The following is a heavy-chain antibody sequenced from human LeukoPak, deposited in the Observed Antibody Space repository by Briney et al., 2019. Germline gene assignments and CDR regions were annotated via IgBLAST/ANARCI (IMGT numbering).Heavy chain of an antibody. CDR1: GYSISSGFY. CDR2: IYHSGSI. J-gene: IGHJ4*02. CDR3: ARGLVAAVDY. V-gene: IGHV4-38-2*02. Sequence: SETLSLTCTVSGYSISSGFYWGWIRQSPGKGLEWIGSIYHSGSIYYNSSLKSRVTISVDTSKNQFSLKLSSVTAADTAVYYCARGLVAAVDYWGQGTLVTVSS. D-gene: IGHD2-2*01.